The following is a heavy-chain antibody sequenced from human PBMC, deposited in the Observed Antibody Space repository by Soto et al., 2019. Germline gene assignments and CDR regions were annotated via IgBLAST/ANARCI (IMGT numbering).Heavy chain of an antibody. D-gene: IGHD2-2*02. J-gene: IGHJ5*02. CDR2: IYYSGST. V-gene: IGHV4-59*01. CDR1: GGSISSYY. Sequence: PSEPLSLTCTVSGGSISSYYWSWIRQPPGKGLEWIGYIYYSGSTNYNPSLKSRVTISVDTSKNQFSLKLSSVTAAETAVYYCAGTYCSSTSCYICNWFDPLVQGTLVTFS. CDR3: AGTYCSSTSCYICNWFDP.